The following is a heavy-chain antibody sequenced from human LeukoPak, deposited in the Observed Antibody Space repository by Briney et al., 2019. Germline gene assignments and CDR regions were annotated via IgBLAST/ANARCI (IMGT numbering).Heavy chain of an antibody. Sequence: ASVKVSCKASGYPFTNYYMRWVRHAPGQGLGWMGWINPNSGDTNYAQNFQGRVTMTRDTSISTAYMDLSRLRSDDTAVYYCAREDTRGSSAFDIWGQGTMVTVSS. CDR3: AREDTRGSSAFDI. CDR2: INPNSGDT. D-gene: IGHD5-18*01. CDR1: GYPFTNYY. J-gene: IGHJ3*02. V-gene: IGHV1-2*02.